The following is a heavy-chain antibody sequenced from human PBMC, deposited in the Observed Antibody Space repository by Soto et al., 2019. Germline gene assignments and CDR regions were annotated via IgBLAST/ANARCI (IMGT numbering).Heavy chain of an antibody. Sequence: SLRLSCAASGFTFSSYGMHWVRQAPGKGLEWVAVISYDGSNKYYADSVKGRFTISRDNSKNTLYLQMNSLRAEDTAVYYCVKDRAIFGVVITPNWFDPWGQGTLVTVSS. D-gene: IGHD3-3*01. V-gene: IGHV3-30*18. CDR3: VKDRAIFGVVITPNWFDP. CDR2: ISYDGSNK. CDR1: GFTFSSYG. J-gene: IGHJ5*02.